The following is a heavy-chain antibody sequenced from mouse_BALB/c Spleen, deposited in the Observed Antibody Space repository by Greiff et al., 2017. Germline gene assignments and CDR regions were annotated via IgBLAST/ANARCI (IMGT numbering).Heavy chain of an antibody. Sequence: EVQLQESGPGLVKPSQSLSLTCTVTGYSITSDYSWHWIRQFPGNKLEWMGYIHYSGSTNYNPSLNSRISITRDTSKNQFFLQLNSVTTEDTATSYCAREDGSGYFDYWGQGTTLTVSS. D-gene: IGHD1-1*01. CDR3: AREDGSGYFDY. J-gene: IGHJ2*01. CDR1: GYSITSDYS. V-gene: IGHV3-1*02. CDR2: IHYSGST.